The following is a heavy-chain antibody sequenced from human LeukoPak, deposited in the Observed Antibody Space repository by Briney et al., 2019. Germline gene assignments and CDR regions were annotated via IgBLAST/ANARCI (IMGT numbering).Heavy chain of an antibody. CDR2: IYYSGST. CDR3: ARGGSRGNWFAP. CDR1: GGSISSGVYY. J-gene: IGHJ5*02. V-gene: IGHV4-31*03. Sequence: SETLSLTCTVSGGSISSGVYYCSWIRQHPGKGLEWIGYIYYSGSTYYNPSLKSRVTISVDTSKTQFSLQLRSVTAADTAVYYCARGGSRGNWFAPWGQATPVTVYS. D-gene: IGHD3-22*01.